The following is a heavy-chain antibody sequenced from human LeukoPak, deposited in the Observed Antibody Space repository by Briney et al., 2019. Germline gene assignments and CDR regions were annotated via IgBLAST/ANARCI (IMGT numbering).Heavy chain of an antibody. V-gene: IGHV3-30*18. CDR1: GFTFSSYG. Sequence: QPGGSLRLSCAASGFTFSSYGMHWVRQAPGKGLEWVAVISYDESNKFYAGSVKGRFTISRDNSKNTLYLQMNSLRAEDTAVYYCAKGGGTGYSSSWYSNWGQGTLVTVSS. CDR3: AKGGGTGYSSSWYSN. CDR2: ISYDESNK. J-gene: IGHJ4*02. D-gene: IGHD6-13*01.